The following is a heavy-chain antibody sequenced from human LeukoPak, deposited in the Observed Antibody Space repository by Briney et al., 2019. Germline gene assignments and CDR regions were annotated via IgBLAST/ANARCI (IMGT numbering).Heavy chain of an antibody. CDR3: ARGKSVAGFCYYGMDV. D-gene: IGHD6-19*01. CDR2: IYPGDSDT. J-gene: IGHJ6*02. Sequence: GESLQISCKGSGYSFTSYWIGWVRQLPGKGLEWMGIIYPGDSDTRYSPSFQGQVTISADKSISTAYLQWSSLKASDTAMYYCARGKSVAGFCYYGMDVWGQGTTVTVSS. CDR1: GYSFTSYW. V-gene: IGHV5-51*01.